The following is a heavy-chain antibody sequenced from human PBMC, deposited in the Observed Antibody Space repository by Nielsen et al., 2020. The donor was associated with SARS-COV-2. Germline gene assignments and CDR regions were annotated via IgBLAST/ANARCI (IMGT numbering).Heavy chain of an antibody. CDR3: ARWPSVVVTAMHRYYFDY. V-gene: IGHV1-8*01. CDR1: GYTFKSYD. J-gene: IGHJ4*02. Sequence: ASVKVSCKASGYTFKSYDINWVRQATGQGLEWMGWMNPNSGNTGYAQKFQGRVTMTRNTSISTAYMELSSLRSEDTAVYFCARWPSVVVTAMHRYYFDYWGQGTLVTVSS. CDR2: MNPNSGNT. D-gene: IGHD2-21*02.